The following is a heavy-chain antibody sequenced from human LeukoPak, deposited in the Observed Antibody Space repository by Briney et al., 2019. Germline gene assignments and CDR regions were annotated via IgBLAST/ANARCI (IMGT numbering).Heavy chain of an antibody. CDR2: IYPGDSDT. D-gene: IGHD2-15*01. Sequence: KIGESLKISCKGSGYSFTSYWIVWVRQMAGKGLEWMGIIYPGDSDTRYSPSFQGQVTISADKSISTAYLQWSSLKASDTAMYYCARRWSQDAFDIWGQGTMVTVSS. CDR3: ARRWSQDAFDI. CDR1: GYSFTSYW. J-gene: IGHJ3*02. V-gene: IGHV5-51*01.